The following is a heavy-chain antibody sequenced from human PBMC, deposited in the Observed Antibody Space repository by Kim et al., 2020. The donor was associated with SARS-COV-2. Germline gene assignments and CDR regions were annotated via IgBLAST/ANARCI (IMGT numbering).Heavy chain of an antibody. Sequence: GESLKISCKGSGYSFTSYWIGWVRQMPGKGLEWMGIIYPGDSDTRYSPSFQGQVTISADKSISTAYLQWSSLKASDTAMYYCARPGTTPYSSSQEAFDIWGQGTMVTVSS. CDR2: IYPGDSDT. J-gene: IGHJ3*02. D-gene: IGHD6-6*01. CDR3: ARPGTTPYSSSQEAFDI. V-gene: IGHV5-51*01. CDR1: GYSFTSYW.